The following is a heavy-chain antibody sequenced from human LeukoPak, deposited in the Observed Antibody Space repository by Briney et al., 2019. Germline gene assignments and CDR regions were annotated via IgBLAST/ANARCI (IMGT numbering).Heavy chain of an antibody. V-gene: IGHV1-69*13. CDR3: ARDRATYYYDSSGYYYPGYFDY. J-gene: IGHJ4*02. CDR1: GGTFSSYA. CDR2: IIPIFGTA. Sequence: ASVKVSCKASGGTFSSYAISWVRQAPGQGLEWMGGIIPIFGTANYAQKFQGRVTITADESTSTAYMELSSLRFEDTAVYYCARDRATYYYDSSGYYYPGYFDYWGQGTLATVSS. D-gene: IGHD3-22*01.